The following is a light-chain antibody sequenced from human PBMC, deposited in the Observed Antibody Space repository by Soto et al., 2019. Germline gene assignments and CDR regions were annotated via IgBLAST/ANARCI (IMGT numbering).Light chain of an antibody. Sequence: EIVLTQSPGTLSSSPGERATLSCRASQSVSSSYLAWYQHRPGQAPRLLIYGSSRRATGIPDRFGGSGSGTDFTLTISRLEPEDFAVYYCQQYGDSSWTFGKGTQVEIK. CDR1: QSVSSSY. CDR2: GSS. CDR3: QQYGDSSWT. J-gene: IGKJ1*01. V-gene: IGKV3-20*01.